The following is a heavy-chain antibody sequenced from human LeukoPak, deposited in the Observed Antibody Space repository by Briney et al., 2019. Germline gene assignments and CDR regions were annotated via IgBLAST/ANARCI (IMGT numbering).Heavy chain of an antibody. D-gene: IGHD5-24*01. J-gene: IGHJ2*01. CDR1: GFTFRTYA. CDR3: ARVRDGWYFDL. CDR2: ISSSSSYI. Sequence: GGSLRLSCAASGFTFRTYAMSWVRQAPGKGLEWVSSISSSSSYIYYSDSMKGRFTISRDNAENSLYLQMNSLRAEDTAVYYCARVRDGWYFDLWGRGTLVTVSS. V-gene: IGHV3-21*01.